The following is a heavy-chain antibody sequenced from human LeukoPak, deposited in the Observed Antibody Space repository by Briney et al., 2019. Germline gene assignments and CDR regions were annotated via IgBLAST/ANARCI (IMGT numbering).Heavy chain of an antibody. V-gene: IGHV4-59*08. D-gene: IGHD6-6*01. CDR2: VYYTGST. Sequence: PSATLSLTCSVSGGSVNTYYWSWIRQPPGKGLEWIGYVYYTGSTNYNPSLKSRVTIFEDKSKNQFSLRLSSVTVADTAVYYCARHFAYSSSSYFDYWGQGNLVTVSS. CDR1: GGSVNTYY. CDR3: ARHFAYSSSSYFDY. J-gene: IGHJ4*02.